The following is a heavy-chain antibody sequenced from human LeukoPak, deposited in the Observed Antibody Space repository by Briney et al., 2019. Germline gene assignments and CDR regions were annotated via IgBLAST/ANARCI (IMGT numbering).Heavy chain of an antibody. Sequence: SETLSLTCAVYGGSFSGYDWSWIRQPPGKGLDGIGEIKHSGSTNYNPSLKSRVTISVDTSKNQFSLKLSSVTAADTAVYYCETDYGEARDYWGQGTLVTVSS. CDR2: IKHSGST. D-gene: IGHD4-17*01. CDR1: GGSFSGYD. V-gene: IGHV4-34*01. CDR3: ETDYGEARDY. J-gene: IGHJ4*02.